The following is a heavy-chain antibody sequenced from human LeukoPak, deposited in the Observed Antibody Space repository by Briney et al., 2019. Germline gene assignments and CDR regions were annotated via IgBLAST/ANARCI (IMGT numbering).Heavy chain of an antibody. CDR2: LYTSGST. D-gene: IGHD6-19*01. Sequence: SETLTLTCTVSDCTISSYYWSWVRQPPGKGLEWIGRLYTSGSTNYNPSLKGRVTMSIDTSTSQFSLKLSCVTAADTAVYYCACSCSGWVWNYWGQGTLVTVSS. CDR3: ACSCSGWVWNY. J-gene: IGHJ4*02. V-gene: IGHV4-4*07. CDR1: DCTISSYY.